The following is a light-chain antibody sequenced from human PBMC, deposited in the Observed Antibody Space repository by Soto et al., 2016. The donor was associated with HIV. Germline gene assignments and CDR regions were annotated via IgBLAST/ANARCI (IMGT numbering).Light chain of an antibody. V-gene: IGKV1-27*01. CDR1: EDIDNY. Sequence: QLTQSPSSLSASVGDTISITCRATEDIDNYLAWFQQKPRKVPKLLIFAASTLQSGVPSRFSGSWSGTDFTLTITSLQPEDVGTYYCQRYNSAPLTFGGGTKVE. J-gene: IGKJ4*01. CDR3: QRYNSAPLT. CDR2: AAS.